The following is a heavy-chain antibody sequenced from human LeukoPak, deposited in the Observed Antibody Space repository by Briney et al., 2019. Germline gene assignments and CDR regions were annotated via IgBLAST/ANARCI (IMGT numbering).Heavy chain of an antibody. Sequence: SVKVSCTASGFTFTSSAMQWVRQARGQRLERIGWIVVGSGNTNYAQKFQERVTITRDMSTSTAYMELSSLRSEDTSVYYCAANPYYYDSSGYLDYWGQGTLVTVSS. J-gene: IGHJ4*02. CDR2: IVVGSGNT. D-gene: IGHD3-22*01. CDR1: GFTFTSSA. V-gene: IGHV1-58*02. CDR3: AANPYYYDSSGYLDY.